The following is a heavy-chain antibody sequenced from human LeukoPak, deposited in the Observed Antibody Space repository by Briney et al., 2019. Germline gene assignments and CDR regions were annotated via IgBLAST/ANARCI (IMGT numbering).Heavy chain of an antibody. D-gene: IGHD1-26*01. CDR3: AGEDSGSYYQYFQH. CDR1: GYTFTSYP. V-gene: IGHV1-69*06. CDR2: IIPIFGTA. J-gene: IGHJ1*01. Sequence: ASVKVSCKASGYTFTSYPVNWVRQAPGQGLEWMGGIIPIFGTANYAQKFQGRVTITADKSTSTAYMELSSLRSEDTAVYYCAGEDSGSYYQYFQHWGQGTLVTVSS.